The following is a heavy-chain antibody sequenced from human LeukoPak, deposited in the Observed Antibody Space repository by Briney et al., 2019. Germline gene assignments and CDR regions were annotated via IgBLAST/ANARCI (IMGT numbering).Heavy chain of an antibody. CDR3: ARGRWLRSAFDY. J-gene: IGHJ4*02. Sequence: SETLSLTCAVYGGSFSGYYWSWIRQPPGKGLEWIGEINHSGSTNYNPSLKSRATISVDTSKNQFSLKLNSVTAADTAVYYCARGRWLRSAFDYWGQGTLVTVSS. V-gene: IGHV4-34*01. CDR2: INHSGST. D-gene: IGHD5-12*01. CDR1: GGSFSGYY.